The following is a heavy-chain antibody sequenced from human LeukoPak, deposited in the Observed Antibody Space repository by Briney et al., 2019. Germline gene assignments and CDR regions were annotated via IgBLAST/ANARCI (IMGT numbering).Heavy chain of an antibody. CDR2: IYYSGST. J-gene: IGHJ4*02. D-gene: IGHD3-22*01. Sequence: SETLSLTCTVSGGSISGDYYWSWIRQPPGKGLEYIGYIYYSGSTYYNPSLKSRITISVDTSKNQFSLKLSSVPAADTAVYYCAVGHYYHSSGYLFDSWGQGTLVTVSS. V-gene: IGHV4-30-4*08. CDR1: GGSISGDYY. CDR3: AVGHYYHSSGYLFDS.